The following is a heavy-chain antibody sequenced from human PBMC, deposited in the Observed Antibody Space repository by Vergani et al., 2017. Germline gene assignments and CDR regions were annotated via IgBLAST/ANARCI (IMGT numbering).Heavy chain of an antibody. CDR1: GFTFSSYG. J-gene: IGHJ6*03. V-gene: IGHV3-NL1*01. D-gene: IGHD2-2*02. Sequence: QVQLVESGGGVVQPGRSLRLSCAASGFTFSSYGMHWVRQAPGKGLEWVSAISGSGGSTYYADSVKGRFTISRDNSKNTLYLQMNSLRAEDTAVYYCAKDIGYCSSTSCYTGDYYYYYMDVWGKGP. CDR2: ISGSGGST. CDR3: AKDIGYCSSTSCYTGDYYYYYMDV.